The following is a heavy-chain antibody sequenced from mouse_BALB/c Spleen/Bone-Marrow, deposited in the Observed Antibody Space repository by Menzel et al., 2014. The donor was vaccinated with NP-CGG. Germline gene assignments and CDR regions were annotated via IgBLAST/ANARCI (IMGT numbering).Heavy chain of an antibody. CDR3: ARTTTATSY. V-gene: IGHV1-77*01. Sequence: QVHVKQSGAELARPGASVKLSCKASGYTFTDYYINWMKQRTGQGLEWIGEIYPGSDNTYYNEKFKGKATLTADKSSSTTYMQLSSLTSEDSAVYFCARTTTATSYWGQGTLATVSA. D-gene: IGHD1-2*01. CDR1: GYTFTDYY. J-gene: IGHJ3*01. CDR2: IYPGSDNT.